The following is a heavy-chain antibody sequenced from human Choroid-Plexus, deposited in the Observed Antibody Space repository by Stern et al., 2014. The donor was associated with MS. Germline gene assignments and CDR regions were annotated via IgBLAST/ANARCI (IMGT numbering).Heavy chain of an antibody. CDR1: GFSLSTSGAG. V-gene: IGHV2-5*02. CDR3: ARLFSDASSSWFDP. J-gene: IGHJ5*02. CDR2: IYWDAEK. D-gene: IGHD6-6*01. Sequence: QVTLRESGPTLVKPTQTLTLTCTFSGFSLSTSGAGVTWIRQPPGKALEWLADIYWDAEKRHSPSLKTRLTITRDTSKSQVVLTMTSMDPVDTATYYCARLFSDASSSWFDPWGQGTLVTVSS.